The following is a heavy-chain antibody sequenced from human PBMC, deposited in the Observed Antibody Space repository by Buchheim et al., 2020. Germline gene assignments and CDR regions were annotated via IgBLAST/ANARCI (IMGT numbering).Heavy chain of an antibody. CDR3: ARDGERWLQSVAGY. CDR2: ISYDGSNK. Sequence: QVQLVESGGGVVQPGRSLRLSCAASGFTFSSYAMHWVRQAPGKGLEWVAVISYDGSNKYYADSVKGRFTISRDNSKNTLSLQMNSLRAEDTAVYYCARDGERWLQSVAGYWGQGTL. J-gene: IGHJ4*02. V-gene: IGHV3-30*04. D-gene: IGHD5-24*01. CDR1: GFTFSSYA.